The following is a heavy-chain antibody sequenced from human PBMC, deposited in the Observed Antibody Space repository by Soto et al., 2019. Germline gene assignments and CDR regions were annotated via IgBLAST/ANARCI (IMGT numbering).Heavy chain of an antibody. V-gene: IGHV1-18*01. D-gene: IGHD3-22*01. CDR3: ARGTDYYDSSGYYGNLDY. J-gene: IGHJ4*02. Sequence: GASVKVSCKASGYTFTSYGISWVRQAPGQGLEWMGWISAYNGNTNYAQKLQGRVTMTTDTSTSTAYMELRSLGSDDTAVYYCARGTDYYDSSGYYGNLDYWGQGTLVTVSS. CDR2: ISAYNGNT. CDR1: GYTFTSYG.